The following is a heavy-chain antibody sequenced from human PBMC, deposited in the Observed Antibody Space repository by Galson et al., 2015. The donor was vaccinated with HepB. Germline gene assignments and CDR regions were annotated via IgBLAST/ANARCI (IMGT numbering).Heavy chain of an antibody. CDR1: GGSISSYY. Sequence: ETLSLTCTVPGGSISSYYWSWIRQPPGKGLEWIGYIYYSGSTNYNPSLKSRVTISVDTSKNQFSLKLSSVTAADTAVYYCARRYGMDVWGQGTTVTVSS. CDR2: IYYSGST. J-gene: IGHJ6*02. V-gene: IGHV4-59*08. CDR3: ARRYGMDV.